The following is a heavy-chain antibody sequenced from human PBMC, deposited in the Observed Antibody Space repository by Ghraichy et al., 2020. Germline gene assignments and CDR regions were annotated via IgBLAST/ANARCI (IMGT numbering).Heavy chain of an antibody. CDR1: GGSISSYY. J-gene: IGHJ6*02. D-gene: IGHD2-2*01. CDR3: ASSIVVVPAARGYYYYGMDV. V-gene: IGHV4-59*01. CDR2: IYYSGST. Sequence: SETLSLTCTVSGGSISSYYWSWIRQPPGKGLEWIGYIYYSGSTNYNPSLKSRVTISVDTSKNQFSLKLSSVTAADTAVYYCASSIVVVPAARGYYYYGMDVWGQGTTVTVSS.